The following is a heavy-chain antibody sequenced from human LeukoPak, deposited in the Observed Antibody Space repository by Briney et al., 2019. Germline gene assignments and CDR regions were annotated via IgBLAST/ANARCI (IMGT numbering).Heavy chain of an antibody. CDR1: GYSISSGYY. CDR3: ARDNGPLYYYDSSGYEKNAFDI. J-gene: IGHJ3*02. CDR2: IYHSGST. D-gene: IGHD3-22*01. Sequence: SETLSLTCTVSGYSISSGYYWGWIRQPPGKGLEWIGSIYHSGSTYYNPSLKSRVTISVDTSKNQFSLKLSSVTAADTAVYYCARDNGPLYYYDSSGYEKNAFDIWGQGTMVTVSS. V-gene: IGHV4-38-2*02.